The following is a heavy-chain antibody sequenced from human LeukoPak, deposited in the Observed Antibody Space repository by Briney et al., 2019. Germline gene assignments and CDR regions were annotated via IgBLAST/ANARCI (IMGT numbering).Heavy chain of an antibody. CDR3: ARDGGVDGYNSYFDY. CDR1: GFTFSSYS. CDR2: ISSRSSNL. V-gene: IGHV3-21*01. D-gene: IGHD5-24*01. J-gene: IGHJ4*02. Sequence: KPGGSLRLSCAASGFTFSSYSMNWVRQAPGKGLEWVSSISSRSSNLYYADSVKGRFTISRDNAKNSLYLQMNSLRAEDTALYYCARDGGVDGYNSYFDYWGQGTLGTVSS.